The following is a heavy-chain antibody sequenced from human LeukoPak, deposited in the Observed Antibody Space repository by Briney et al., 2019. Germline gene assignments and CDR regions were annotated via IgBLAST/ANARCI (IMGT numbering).Heavy chain of an antibody. V-gene: IGHV3-23*01. CDR2: ISGSGCST. Sequence: WGSLRLSCAASGFTFSSYAMSWVRHAPGKGLELVSAISGSGCSTYYADSVKGRFTISRDNSKNTLYPQMNSLRAEDTAVYYCAKDGSSWYGFFYFDFWGQGTLVTVSS. CDR3: AKDGSSWYGFFYFDF. D-gene: IGHD6-13*01. CDR1: GFTFSSYA. J-gene: IGHJ4*02.